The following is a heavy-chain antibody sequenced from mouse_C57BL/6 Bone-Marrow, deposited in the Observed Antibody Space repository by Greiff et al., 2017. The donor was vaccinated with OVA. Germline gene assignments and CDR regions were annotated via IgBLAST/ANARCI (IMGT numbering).Heavy chain of an antibody. V-gene: IGHV1-63*01. Sequence: QVQLKQSGAELVRPGTSVKMSCKASGYTFTNYWIGWAKQRPGHGLEWIGDIYPGGGYTNYNEKFKGKATLTADKSSSTAYMQFSSLTSEDSAIYYCARGPLYYYGSSYFDYWGQGTTLTVSS. J-gene: IGHJ2*01. CDR3: ARGPLYYYGSSYFDY. CDR2: IYPGGGYT. D-gene: IGHD1-1*01. CDR1: GYTFTNYW.